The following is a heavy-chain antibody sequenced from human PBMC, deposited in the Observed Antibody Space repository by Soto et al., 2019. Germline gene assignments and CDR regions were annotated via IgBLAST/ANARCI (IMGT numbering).Heavy chain of an antibody. CDR3: ARGGGCSSTSCTLDY. CDR1: GGSFSGYY. J-gene: IGHJ4*02. D-gene: IGHD2-2*01. CDR2: INHSGST. Sequence: QVQLQQWGAGLLKPSETLSLTCAVYGGSFSGYYWSWIRQPPGKGLEWIGEINHSGSTNYNPSLKSRVTISVDTSKNQFSLKLSSVTAADTAVYYCARGGGCSSTSCTLDYWGQGTLVTVSS. V-gene: IGHV4-34*01.